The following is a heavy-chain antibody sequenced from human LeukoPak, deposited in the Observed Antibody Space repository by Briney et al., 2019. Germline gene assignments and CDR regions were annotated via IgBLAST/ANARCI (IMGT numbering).Heavy chain of an antibody. V-gene: IGHV4-59*01. Sequence: SETLSLTCTVSGGSISSYYWSWIRQPPGKGLEWIGYIYYSGSTNYNPSLKSRVTISVDTSKNQFSLKLSSVTAADTAVYYCARDRGYSNGWFYGMDVWGQGTTVTVSS. CDR3: ARDRGYSNGWFYGMDV. D-gene: IGHD6-19*01. CDR2: IYYSGST. CDR1: GGSISSYY. J-gene: IGHJ6*02.